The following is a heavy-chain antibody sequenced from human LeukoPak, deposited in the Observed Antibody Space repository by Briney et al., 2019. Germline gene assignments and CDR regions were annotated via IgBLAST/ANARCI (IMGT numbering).Heavy chain of an antibody. CDR1: GGSISSYY. CDR3: ARVSGTTDYYYYYYMDV. V-gene: IGHV4-59*01. J-gene: IGHJ6*03. Sequence: SETLSLTCTVSGGSISSYYWSWIRQPPGKGLEWIGYIYYSGSTNYNPSLKSRVTISVDTSKNQFSLKPSSVTAADTAVYYCARVSGTTDYYYYYYMDVWGKGTTVTVSS. D-gene: IGHD1-7*01. CDR2: IYYSGST.